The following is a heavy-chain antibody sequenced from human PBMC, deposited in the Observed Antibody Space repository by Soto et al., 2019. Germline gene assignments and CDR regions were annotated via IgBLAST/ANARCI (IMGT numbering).Heavy chain of an antibody. D-gene: IGHD3-10*01. Sequence: QVQLVQSGAEVQKPGASVKVSCKASGYTFSSYAMYWVRQAPGQRLEWMGWINAGNGDTKYSQKFQGRVTISRDTXXSPGYMELSSLTSDDTAVYYCARGRSGSYYNDLDYWGQGTLVTVSS. V-gene: IGHV1-3*01. CDR3: ARGRSGSYYNDLDY. CDR1: GYTFSSYA. CDR2: INAGNGDT. J-gene: IGHJ4*02.